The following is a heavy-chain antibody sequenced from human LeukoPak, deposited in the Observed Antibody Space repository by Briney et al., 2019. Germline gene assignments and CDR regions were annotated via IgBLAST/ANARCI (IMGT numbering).Heavy chain of an antibody. J-gene: IGHJ4*02. CDR2: MNPNSGNT. Sequence: ASVKVSCKASGYTFTSYGISWVRQATGQGLEWMGWMNPNSGNTGYAQKFQGRVTMTRNTSISTAYMELSSLRSEDTAVYYCARGYSSGWYSGEYYFDYWGQGTLVTVSS. CDR1: GYTFTSYG. V-gene: IGHV1-8*02. CDR3: ARGYSSGWYSGEYYFDY. D-gene: IGHD6-19*01.